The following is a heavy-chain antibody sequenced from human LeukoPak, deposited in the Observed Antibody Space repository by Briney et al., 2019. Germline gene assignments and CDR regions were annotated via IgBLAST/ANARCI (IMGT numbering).Heavy chain of an antibody. D-gene: IGHD3-10*01. CDR2: IYTSGST. CDR3: ARVLLWFYYMDV. V-gene: IGHV4-61*02. CDR1: GGSISSGSYY. Sequence: SETLSLTCTVSGGSISSGSYYWSWIRQPAGKGLEWIGRIYTSGSTNYNPSLKSRVTMSVDTSKNQFSLKLSSVTAADTAVYYCARVLLWFYYMDVWGKGTTVTVSS. J-gene: IGHJ6*03.